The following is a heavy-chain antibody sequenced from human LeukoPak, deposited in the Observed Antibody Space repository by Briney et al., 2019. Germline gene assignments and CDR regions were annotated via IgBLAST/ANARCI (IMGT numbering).Heavy chain of an antibody. CDR1: GGTFSSYA. CDR3: ARSQGSGRAFDI. Sequence: SVKVSCKASGGTFSSYAISWVRQAPGQGLEWMGGIIPIFGTANYAQKLQGRVTMTTDTSTSTAYMELRSLRSDDTAVYYCARSQGSGRAFDIWGQGTMVTVSS. J-gene: IGHJ3*02. D-gene: IGHD3-10*01. V-gene: IGHV1-69*05. CDR2: IIPIFGTA.